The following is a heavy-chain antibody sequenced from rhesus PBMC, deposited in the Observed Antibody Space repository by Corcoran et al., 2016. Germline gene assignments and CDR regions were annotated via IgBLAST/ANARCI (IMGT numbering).Heavy chain of an antibody. V-gene: IGHV4-147*01. CDR1: GVSLYGNY. Sequence: QVQLQESGPGLVKPSETLPLTCAVSGVSLYGNYWTWIRQSPGKGLEWIGYISGNTETTSHNPARWGRVTISKDTPQNQFSRILTSVTAADTAVYYCARDAISLDVWGRGVLVTVSS. CDR2: ISGNTETT. CDR3: ARDAISLDV. J-gene: IGHJ5-2*02.